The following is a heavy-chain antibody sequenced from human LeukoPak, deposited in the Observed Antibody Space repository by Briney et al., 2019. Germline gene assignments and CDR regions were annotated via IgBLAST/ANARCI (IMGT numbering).Heavy chain of an antibody. Sequence: SETLSLTCTLSGGSISTYYWSWIRQPPGKGLEWMGYIYHSGSTNYNPSLKSRVTISVDTSKNQFSLKLSSVTAADTAVYYCARGGGYASPIGYWGQGALVTVSS. D-gene: IGHD5-12*01. J-gene: IGHJ4*02. CDR1: GGSISTYY. V-gene: IGHV4-59*01. CDR2: IYHSGST. CDR3: ARGGGYASPIGY.